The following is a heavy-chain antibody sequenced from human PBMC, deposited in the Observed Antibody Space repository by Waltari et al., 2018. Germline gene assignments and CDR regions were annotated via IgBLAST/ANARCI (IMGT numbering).Heavy chain of an antibody. V-gene: IGHV3-74*03. Sequence: EGQLGKSGGGLVQPGGSLRLSGAASDFVIDYWLDWVRQAPGKWLVWVSRMKTDGTSITYADSVKGRFTISRDSAKNTYYLQMNSLRAEDTAVYYCTRTPGYWGQGTLVTVSS. J-gene: IGHJ4*02. CDR3: TRTPGY. CDR1: DFVIDYW. CDR2: MKTDGTSI.